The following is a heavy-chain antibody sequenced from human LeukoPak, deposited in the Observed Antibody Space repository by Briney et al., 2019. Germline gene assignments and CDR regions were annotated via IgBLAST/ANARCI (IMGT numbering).Heavy chain of an antibody. J-gene: IGHJ4*02. D-gene: IGHD6-19*01. CDR3: AADPKYSSGWYYFDY. V-gene: IGHV1-58*01. Sequence: ASAKVSCKASGLTFTNSAVQWVRQARGQRLEWIGWIVVGSGNTNYAQKFQERVTITRDMSTSTAYMELSSLRSEDTAVYYCAADPKYSSGWYYFDYWGQGTLVTVSS. CDR2: IVVGSGNT. CDR1: GLTFTNSA.